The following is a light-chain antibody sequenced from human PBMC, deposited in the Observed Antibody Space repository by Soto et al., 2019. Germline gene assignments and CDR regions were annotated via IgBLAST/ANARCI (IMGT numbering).Light chain of an antibody. J-gene: IGKJ1*01. Sequence: DILMPQSPATLSVSPGARATLSCRASQSVSNYLAWYQQIPGQPPRLLIYGASTRATGIPARFSGSGSGTEFTLTMSSLEPEDFAVYYCQQYGSSRTFGQGTKVDIK. CDR1: QSVSNY. CDR3: QQYGSSRT. V-gene: IGKV3-15*01. CDR2: GAS.